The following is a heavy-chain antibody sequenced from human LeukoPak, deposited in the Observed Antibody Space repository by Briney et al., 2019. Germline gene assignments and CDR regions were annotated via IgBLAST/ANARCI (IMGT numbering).Heavy chain of an antibody. CDR1: GGTFSSYA. D-gene: IGHD3-10*01. CDR3: ARNSITMVRGVTAFQH. V-gene: IGHV1-2*06. J-gene: IGHJ1*01. Sequence: ASVKVSCKASGGTFSSYAISWVRQAPGQGLEWMGRINPNSGGTNYAQKFQGRVTMTRDTSISTAYMELSRLRSDDTAVYYCARNSITMVRGVTAFQHWGQGTLVTVSS. CDR2: INPNSGGT.